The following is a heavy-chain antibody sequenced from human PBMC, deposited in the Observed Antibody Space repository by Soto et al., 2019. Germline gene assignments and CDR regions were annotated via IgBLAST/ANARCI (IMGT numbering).Heavy chain of an antibody. D-gene: IGHD3-22*01. CDR2: IYYSGST. V-gene: IGHV4-31*03. CDR3: ARETYYYDSNDYYYGMDV. CDR1: GGSISSGGYY. Sequence: NPSETLSLTCTVSGGSISSGGYYWSWIRQHPGKGLEWIGYIYYSGSTYYNPSLKSRVTISVDTSKNQFSLKLSSVTAADTAVYYCARETYYYDSNDYYYGMDVWGQGTTVTVSS. J-gene: IGHJ6*02.